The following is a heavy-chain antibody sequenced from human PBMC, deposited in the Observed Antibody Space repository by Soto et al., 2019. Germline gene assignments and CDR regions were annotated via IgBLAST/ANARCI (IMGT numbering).Heavy chain of an antibody. D-gene: IGHD5-12*01. CDR1: GGTFSSYA. V-gene: IGHV1-69*12. CDR2: IIPIFGTA. Sequence: QVQLVQSGAEVKKPGSSVKVSCKASGGTFSSYAISWVRQAPGQGLEWMGGIIPIFGTANYAQKFQGRVTINADESTSTAYMQLSSLRSEDTAVYYCATATDSGYETADYYYCGMDVWGQGTTVIVSS. J-gene: IGHJ6*02. CDR3: ATATDSGYETADYYYCGMDV.